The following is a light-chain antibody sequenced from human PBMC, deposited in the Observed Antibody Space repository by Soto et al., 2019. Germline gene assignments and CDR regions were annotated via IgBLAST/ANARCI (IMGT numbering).Light chain of an antibody. CDR1: QSDTNAY. CDR3: QQYNNWPLA. Sequence: EMVVTQSPGTLSLSPGERATLSCRASQSDTNAYLTWYQQKPGQAPRLLIYGASTRATGIPDRFSGSGSGTDFTLTISRVEPEDFAVYYCQQYNNWPLAFGGGTRVEIK. CDR2: GAS. J-gene: IGKJ4*01. V-gene: IGKV3-20*01.